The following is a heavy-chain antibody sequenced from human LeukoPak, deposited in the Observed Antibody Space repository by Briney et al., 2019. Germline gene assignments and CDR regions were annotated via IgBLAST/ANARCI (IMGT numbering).Heavy chain of an antibody. D-gene: IGHD3-22*01. CDR2: IYTSGST. CDR3: ARDHHYYDSSGYYYSAAFDI. J-gene: IGHJ3*02. V-gene: IGHV4-4*07. CDR1: GGSISSYY. Sequence: SETLSLTCTVSGGSISSYYWSWIRQPAGKGLEWIGRIYTSGSTNYNPSLKSRVTMSVDTSKNQFSLKLSSVTAADTAVYYCARDHHYYDSSGYYYSAAFDIWGQGTMVTVSS.